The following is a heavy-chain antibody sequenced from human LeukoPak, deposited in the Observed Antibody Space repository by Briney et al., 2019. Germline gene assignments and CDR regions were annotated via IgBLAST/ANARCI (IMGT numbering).Heavy chain of an antibody. CDR2: IRSKPKSYAT. D-gene: IGHD6-6*01. CDR1: GFTFSDSA. Sequence: GGSLRLSCAASGFTFSDSAMHWVRQASGKGLEWVGRIRSKPKSYATAYAASVKGRFTISRDDSNNTAYLQMSSLKTEDTAVYYCTTYSSASGGYWGQGTLVTVSS. CDR3: TTYSSASGGY. V-gene: IGHV3-73*01. J-gene: IGHJ4*02.